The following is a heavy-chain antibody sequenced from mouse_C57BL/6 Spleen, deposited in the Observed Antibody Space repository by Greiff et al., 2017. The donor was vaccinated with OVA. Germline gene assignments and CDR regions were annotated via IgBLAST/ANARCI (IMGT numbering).Heavy chain of an antibody. CDR1: GYAFSSYW. J-gene: IGHJ1*03. CDR2: IYPGDGDT. V-gene: IGHV1-80*01. Sequence: QVQLQQSGAELVKPGASVKISCKASGYAFSSYWMNWVKQRPGTGLEWIGQIYPGDGDTNYNGKFKGKATLTADKSSSTAYMQLSSLTSEDSAVYFCASYYYGSSYWYFDVWGTGTTVTVSS. D-gene: IGHD1-1*01. CDR3: ASYYYGSSYWYFDV.